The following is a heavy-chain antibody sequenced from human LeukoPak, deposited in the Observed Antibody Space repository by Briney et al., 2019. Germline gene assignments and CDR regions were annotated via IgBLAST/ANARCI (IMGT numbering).Heavy chain of an antibody. V-gene: IGHV3-30*04. CDR3: ARPDDSESFYRANHY. D-gene: IGHD3-10*01. Sequence: GGSLRLSCAASGFSFNSYPMHWVRQAPGKGLEWVAVISNDGNNKYYADSAEGRFTISRDNSNNTLSLQMNGLRVEDTAVYYCARPDDSESFYRANHYWGRGTLVTVS. CDR2: ISNDGNNK. CDR1: GFSFNSYP. J-gene: IGHJ4*02.